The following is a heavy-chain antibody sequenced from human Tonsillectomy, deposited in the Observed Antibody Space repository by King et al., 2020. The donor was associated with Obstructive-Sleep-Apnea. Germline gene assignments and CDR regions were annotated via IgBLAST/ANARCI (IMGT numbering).Heavy chain of an antibody. J-gene: IGHJ6*02. CDR2: IIPILGIA. CDR1: GGTFSSYA. D-gene: IGHD3-3*01. CDR3: ARGPDPARSTMGRGANYYYGMDV. Sequence: VQLVESGAEVKKPGSSVKVSCKASGGTFSSYAISWVRQAPGQGLEWMGGIIPILGIANYAQKFQGRVTITADKSTSTAYMELSSLRSEDTAVYYCARGPDPARSTMGRGANYYYGMDVWGQGTTVTVSS. V-gene: IGHV1-69*09.